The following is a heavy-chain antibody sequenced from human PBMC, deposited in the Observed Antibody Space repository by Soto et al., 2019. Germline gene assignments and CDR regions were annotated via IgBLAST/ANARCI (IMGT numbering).Heavy chain of an antibody. V-gene: IGHV3-23*01. Sequence: EVQLLDSGGGLVPPGGSLRLSCAASEFTFSSYAMSWVRQAPGKGLEWVSGIDKSAESAFYADSVKGRFTISRDNSKNTLYLQMNSLRVEDTAVYYCAKAGGVIDDTTVYRQIDYWGQGTLVTVSS. J-gene: IGHJ4*02. CDR2: IDKSAESA. CDR3: AKAGGVIDDTTVYRQIDY. CDR1: EFTFSSYA. D-gene: IGHD2-8*02.